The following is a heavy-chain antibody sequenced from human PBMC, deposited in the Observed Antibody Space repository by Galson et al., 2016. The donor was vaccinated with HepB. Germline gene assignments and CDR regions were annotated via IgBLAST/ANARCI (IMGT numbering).Heavy chain of an antibody. CDR1: GFHFSSYS. V-gene: IGHV3-21*01. CDR3: ARPRWLQSADAFDV. J-gene: IGHJ3*01. Sequence: SLRLSCAASGFHFSSYSMNWVRQAPGKGLEWVSSISSSSGYIYYADSVKGRFTISRDNAKNSLFLQMNSLRAVDTAIYFCARPRWLQSADAFDVWGQGTMVTVSS. D-gene: IGHD5-24*01. CDR2: ISSSSGYI.